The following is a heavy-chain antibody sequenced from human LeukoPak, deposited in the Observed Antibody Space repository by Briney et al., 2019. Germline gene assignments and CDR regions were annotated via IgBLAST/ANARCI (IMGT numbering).Heavy chain of an antibody. Sequence: ASVKVSCKASGYTFTDYHIHWVRQGPGQGLEWLGWINPKSGDTNYAQKFQGRVTLTRDASISTAYMELSSLRSDDTALYYCAYRGDTYAYDHWGQGTLVTVSS. CDR3: AYRGDTYAYDH. CDR2: INPKSGDT. D-gene: IGHD5-18*01. CDR1: GYTFTDYH. J-gene: IGHJ4*02. V-gene: IGHV1-2*02.